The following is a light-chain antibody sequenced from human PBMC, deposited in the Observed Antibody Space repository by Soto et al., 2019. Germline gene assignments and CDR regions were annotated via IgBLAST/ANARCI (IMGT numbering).Light chain of an antibody. CDR1: QDITSY. CDR2: AAF. Sequence: IQLTQSPSSLSASVGDSVTITCRASQDITSYLAWYQQKPGKAPTLLIYAAFTLQSGAPPRFSGSGSGTEFTLTISSLQPEDFATYYCQQLNGYPITFGQGTRLEIK. J-gene: IGKJ5*01. CDR3: QQLNGYPIT. V-gene: IGKV1-9*01.